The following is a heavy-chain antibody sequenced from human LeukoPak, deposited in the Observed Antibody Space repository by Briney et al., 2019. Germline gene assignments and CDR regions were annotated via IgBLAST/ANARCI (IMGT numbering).Heavy chain of an antibody. CDR1: GFTFSSYA. Sequence: GGSLRLSCAASGFTFSSYAMHWVRQAPGKGLEWVAVISYDGSNKYYADSVKGRFTIPRDNSKNTLYLQMNSLRAEDTAVYYCARDFGSGSYDYWGQGTLVTVSS. J-gene: IGHJ4*02. D-gene: IGHD1-26*01. V-gene: IGHV3-30-3*01. CDR2: ISYDGSNK. CDR3: ARDFGSGSYDY.